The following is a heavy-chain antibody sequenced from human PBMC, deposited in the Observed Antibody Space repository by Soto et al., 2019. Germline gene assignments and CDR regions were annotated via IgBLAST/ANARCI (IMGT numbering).Heavy chain of an antibody. V-gene: IGHV3-48*03. CDR2: ISSYSTTI. Sequence: GGSLRLSCAASGFTFSSYEMNWVRQAPGKGLEWVSYISSYSTTIYYAESVKGRFTISRDNAKNSMYLQMNSLTAEDTAVYYCARDYLATYQRYCSGGTCPIDYWGQGTLVTVSS. J-gene: IGHJ4*02. CDR1: GFTFSSYE. D-gene: IGHD2-15*01. CDR3: ARDYLATYQRYCSGGTCPIDY.